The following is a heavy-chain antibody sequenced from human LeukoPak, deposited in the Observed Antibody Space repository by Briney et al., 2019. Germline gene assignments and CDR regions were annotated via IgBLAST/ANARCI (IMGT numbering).Heavy chain of an antibody. Sequence: GGSLRLSCAASGFTFRSYGMHWVRQAPGKVLEWVAFIRYDGSNKYYADSVKGRFTISRDNSKSTLYLQMNSLRAEDTAVYYCAKCILTGYYKGYMDVWGKGTTVTISS. V-gene: IGHV3-30*02. CDR1: GFTFRSYG. D-gene: IGHD3-9*01. CDR2: IRYDGSNK. J-gene: IGHJ6*03. CDR3: AKCILTGYYKGYMDV.